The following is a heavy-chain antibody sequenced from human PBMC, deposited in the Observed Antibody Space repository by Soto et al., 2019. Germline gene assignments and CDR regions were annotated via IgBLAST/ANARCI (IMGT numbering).Heavy chain of an antibody. CDR1: GFTFSSYW. CDR2: IKQDGSEK. D-gene: IGHD2-2*01. V-gene: IGHV3-7*01. J-gene: IGHJ4*02. Sequence: EVQLVESGGGLVQPGGSLRLSCAASGFTFSSYWMSWVRQAPGKGLEWVANIKQDGSEKYYVDSVKGRFTISRDNAKNSLYLQINSLRAEDTAVYYCYCTSTSCRDYWGQGTLVTVSS. CDR3: YCTSTSCRDY.